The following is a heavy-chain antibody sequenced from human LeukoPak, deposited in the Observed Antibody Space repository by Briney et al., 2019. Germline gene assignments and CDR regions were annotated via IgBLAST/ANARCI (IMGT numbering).Heavy chain of an antibody. CDR2: IFHGGST. CDR3: AKSVTSGHYYGMDV. J-gene: IGHJ6*02. D-gene: IGHD3-10*01. V-gene: IGHV4-4*02. Sequence: PSETLSLTCTVSGGSISSSNWWNWVRQPPGKGLEWIGEIFHGGSTNYNPSLKSRVTMSVDTSKNQFSLKLTSVTAADTAVYYCAKSVTSGHYYGMDVWGQGTTVTVSS. CDR1: GGSISSSNW.